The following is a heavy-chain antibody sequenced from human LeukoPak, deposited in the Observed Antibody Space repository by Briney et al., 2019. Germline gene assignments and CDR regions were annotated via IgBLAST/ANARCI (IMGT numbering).Heavy chain of an antibody. CDR1: GFTFSSYA. Sequence: GRSLRLSCAASGFTFSSYAMHWVRQAPGKGLEWVALISYDGSNKYYADSVKGRFTISRDNAKNSLYLQMNSLRAEDTAVYYCARGLTKGYCSGGSCYSPQVPFDYWGQGTLVTVSS. D-gene: IGHD2-15*01. J-gene: IGHJ4*02. V-gene: IGHV3-30-3*01. CDR3: ARGLTKGYCSGGSCYSPQVPFDY. CDR2: ISYDGSNK.